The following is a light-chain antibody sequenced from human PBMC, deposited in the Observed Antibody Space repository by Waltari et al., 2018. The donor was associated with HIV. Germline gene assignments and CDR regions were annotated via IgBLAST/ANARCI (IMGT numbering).Light chain of an antibody. CDR3: CSDAGVYTPLV. J-gene: IGLJ2*01. V-gene: IGLV2-23*02. CDR1: SSDVGSYNL. CDR2: EVT. Sequence: QSALTQPASMSGSPGQSITISCSGTSSDVGSYNLVSWYQQHPGKVPKLILYEVTKRPSDVSNRFSASKSGDTASLTISGLQPEDEADYYCCSDAGVYTPLVFGGGTKLTVL.